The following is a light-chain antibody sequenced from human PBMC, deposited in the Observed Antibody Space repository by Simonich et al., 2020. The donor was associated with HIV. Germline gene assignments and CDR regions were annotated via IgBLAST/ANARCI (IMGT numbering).Light chain of an antibody. CDR2: GAS. V-gene: IGKV3-15*01. CDR3: QQYNNWPPYT. CDR1: HSIIHN. J-gene: IGKJ2*01. Sequence: EIVMTQSPATLSVSPRESATLTCRASHSIIHNLAWYQQKPGQAPRLLIYGASTRATGIPARFSGSGSGTEFTLTISTMQSEDFAVYYCQQYNNWPPYTFGQGTKLEIK.